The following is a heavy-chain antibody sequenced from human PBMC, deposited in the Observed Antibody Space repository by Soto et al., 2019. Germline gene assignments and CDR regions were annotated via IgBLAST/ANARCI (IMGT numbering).Heavy chain of an antibody. CDR1: GYTFTNSD. J-gene: IGHJ5*02. CDR3: ARRPHCSGGICYYGLDH. Sequence: QVQLVQSGAAVKKPGASVKVSCKASGYTFTNSDINWVRQAPGQGLEWMGWMNPDSGHAAYAQKFQGRVTLTTSTSTSTVYMEMRSLGSEDTAVYYCARRPHCSGGICYYGLDHWGQGTLVTVSS. V-gene: IGHV1-8*01. D-gene: IGHD2-15*01. CDR2: MNPDSGHA.